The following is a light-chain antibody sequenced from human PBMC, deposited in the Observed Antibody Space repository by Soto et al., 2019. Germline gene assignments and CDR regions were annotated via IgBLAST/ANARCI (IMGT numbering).Light chain of an antibody. CDR3: SSYTSSGTQV. V-gene: IGLV2-14*01. CDR2: EVS. Sequence: QSVLTQPASVSGSPGQSITISCTGTSSDVGGYNYVSWYQQHPGKAPKLMIYEVSNRPSGVSTRFSGSKSGNTASLTISGLQAEDEADYYCSSYTSSGTQVFGGGTKLTVL. CDR1: SSDVGGYNY. J-gene: IGLJ2*01.